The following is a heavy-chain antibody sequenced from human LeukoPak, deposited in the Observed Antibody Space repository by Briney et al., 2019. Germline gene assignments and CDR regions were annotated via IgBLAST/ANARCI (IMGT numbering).Heavy chain of an antibody. CDR2: IIPIFGTA. CDR3: ARVPYQPDAFDI. Sequence: ASVKVSCKAAGGTFSSYAISWVRQAPGQGLEWMGGIIPIFGTANYAQKFQGRVTITTDKSTSTDSMELSSLRSEDTDVYYCARVPYQPDAFDIWGQGTMVTVSS. CDR1: GGTFSSYA. D-gene: IGHD1-14*01. J-gene: IGHJ3*02. V-gene: IGHV1-69*05.